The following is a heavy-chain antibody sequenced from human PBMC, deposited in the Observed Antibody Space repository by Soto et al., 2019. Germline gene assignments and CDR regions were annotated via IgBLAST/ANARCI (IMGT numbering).Heavy chain of an antibody. D-gene: IGHD6-6*01. V-gene: IGHV3-53*02. Sequence: EVQLVETGGGLIQPGGSLRLSCAASGFTGSSNYMRWVRQAPGKGLELVSDIYSGGSRDYADSVKGRCSNSRNNSKNTLYPQVNSLSAGDTAVYYCARFNIAARPSHDDYYGMDVWGQGTTVTVSS. CDR2: IYSGGSR. CDR3: ARFNIAARPSHDDYYGMDV. CDR1: GFTGSSNY. J-gene: IGHJ6*02.